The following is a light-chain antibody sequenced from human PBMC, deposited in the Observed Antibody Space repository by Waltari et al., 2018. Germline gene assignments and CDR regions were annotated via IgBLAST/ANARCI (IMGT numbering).Light chain of an antibody. V-gene: IGKV3-20*01. J-gene: IGKJ1*01. Sequence: EIVLTQSPGTLSLSPGERATLSCRASQCVSSTYLSWYQQKPGQAPRLLSFGASSRATGIPDRFSGSGSGTDFTLTSSRLEPEDFAVYYCQQYAGSPGTFGQGTKVEIK. CDR1: QCVSSTY. CDR3: QQYAGSPGT. CDR2: GAS.